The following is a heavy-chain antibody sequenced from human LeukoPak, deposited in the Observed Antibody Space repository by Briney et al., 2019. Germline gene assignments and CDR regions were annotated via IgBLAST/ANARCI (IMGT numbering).Heavy chain of an antibody. Sequence: PSETLSLTCAVYGGSFSGYYWSWIRQPPGKGLEWIGEINHSGSTNYNPSLKSRVTISVDTSKNQFSLKLSSVTAADTAVYHCASAWDIVVVPAAIRVGYWGQGTLVTVSS. V-gene: IGHV4-34*01. CDR1: GGSFSGYY. J-gene: IGHJ4*02. CDR3: ASAWDIVVVPAAIRVGY. D-gene: IGHD2-2*02. CDR2: INHSGST.